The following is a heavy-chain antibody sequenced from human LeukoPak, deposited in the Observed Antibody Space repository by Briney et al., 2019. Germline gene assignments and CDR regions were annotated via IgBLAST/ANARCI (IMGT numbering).Heavy chain of an antibody. CDR3: ARMSQQLVLGYYYYYMDV. J-gene: IGHJ6*03. D-gene: IGHD6-13*01. Sequence: SETLSLTCTVSGGSISSSSYYWGWIRQPPGKGLEWIGEINHSGSTKYNPSLKSRVTISVDTSKNQFSLKLSSVTAADTAVYYCARMSQQLVLGYYYYYMDVWGKGTTVTVSS. CDR1: GGSISSSSYY. V-gene: IGHV4-39*07. CDR2: INHSGST.